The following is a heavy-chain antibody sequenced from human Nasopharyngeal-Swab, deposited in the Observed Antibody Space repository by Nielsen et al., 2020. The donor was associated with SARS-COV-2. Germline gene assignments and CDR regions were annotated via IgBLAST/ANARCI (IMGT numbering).Heavy chain of an antibody. Sequence: SETLSLTCTVSGGSISSSSYYWGWIRQPPGKGLEWIGSIYYSGSTYYNPSLKSRVTISVDTSKNQFSLKLSSVTAADTAVYYCARYGERITNFGVVIKEAFDIWGQGTMVTVSS. D-gene: IGHD3-3*01. CDR3: ARYGERITNFGVVIKEAFDI. CDR1: GGSISSSSYY. V-gene: IGHV4-39*01. CDR2: IYYSGST. J-gene: IGHJ3*02.